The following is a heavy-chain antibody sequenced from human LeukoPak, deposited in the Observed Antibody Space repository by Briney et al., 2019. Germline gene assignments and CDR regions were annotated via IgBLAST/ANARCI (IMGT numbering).Heavy chain of an antibody. CDR1: GFTFNSYA. CDR3: VKGLPGYGGHLDY. J-gene: IGHJ4*02. CDR2: ISSNGGST. Sequence: GSLRLSCSASGFTFNSYAMHWVRQAPRKGLEYVSLISSNGGSTYYADSVKGRFTISRDNSKNTLYLEMSSLRVEDTAVYYCVKGLPGYGGHLDYWGQGTLVTVSS. V-gene: IGHV3-64D*06. D-gene: IGHD6-13*01.